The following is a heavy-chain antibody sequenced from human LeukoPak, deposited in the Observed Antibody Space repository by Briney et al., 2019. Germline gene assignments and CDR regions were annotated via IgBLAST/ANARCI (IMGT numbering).Heavy chain of an antibody. J-gene: IGHJ6*03. CDR3: ARRGSTSSYYYMDV. V-gene: IGHV4-34*01. D-gene: IGHD2-2*01. CDR1: GGSFSGYY. Sequence: SENLSLTCAVYGGSFSGYYWSWIRQPPGKGLEWIGEINHSGSTNYNPSLKSRVTISVDTSKNQFSLKLSSVTAADTAVYYCARRGSTSSYYYMDVWGKGTTVTVSS. CDR2: INHSGST.